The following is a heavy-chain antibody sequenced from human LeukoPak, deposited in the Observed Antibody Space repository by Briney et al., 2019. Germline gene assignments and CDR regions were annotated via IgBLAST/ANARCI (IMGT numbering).Heavy chain of an antibody. CDR2: IYYSGST. Sequence: SETLSLTCTVSGGSISSYYWSWIRQPPGKGLEWIGYIYYSGSTNYNPSLKSRVTISVDTSKNQFSLKLSSVTAADTAVYYCARIGGNLVYWGQGTLVTVSS. V-gene: IGHV4-59*01. D-gene: IGHD4-23*01. J-gene: IGHJ4*02. CDR3: ARIGGNLVY. CDR1: GGSISSYY.